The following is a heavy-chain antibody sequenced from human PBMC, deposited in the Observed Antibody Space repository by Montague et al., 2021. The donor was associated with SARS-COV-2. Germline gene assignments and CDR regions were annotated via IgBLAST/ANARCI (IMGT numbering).Heavy chain of an antibody. J-gene: IGHJ4*02. CDR2: INSDGSST. D-gene: IGHD2-15*01. CDR1: GFTFSSYW. Sequence: SLRLSCAASGFTFSSYWMHWVRQAPGKGLVWVSRINSDGSSTSYPDSVKGRFTISRDNAKNTLYLQMNSLRAEDTAVYYCARTLATGWYHYFDYWGQGTLVTVSS. V-gene: IGHV3-74*01. CDR3: ARTLATGWYHYFDY.